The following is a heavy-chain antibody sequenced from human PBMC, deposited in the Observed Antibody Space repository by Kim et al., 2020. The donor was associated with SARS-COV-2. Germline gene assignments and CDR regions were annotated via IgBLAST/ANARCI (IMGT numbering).Heavy chain of an antibody. J-gene: IGHJ5*02. CDR3: ARGGTFYYGSGRPHRSNWFDP. CDR1: GGSFSGYY. Sequence: SETLSLTCAVYGGSFSGYYWSWIRQPPGKGLEWIGEINHSGSTNYNPSLKSRVTISVDTSKNQFSLKLSSVTAADTAVYYCARGGTFYYGSGRPHRSNWFDPWGEGTPVTVSS. D-gene: IGHD3-10*01. CDR2: INHSGST. V-gene: IGHV4-34*01.